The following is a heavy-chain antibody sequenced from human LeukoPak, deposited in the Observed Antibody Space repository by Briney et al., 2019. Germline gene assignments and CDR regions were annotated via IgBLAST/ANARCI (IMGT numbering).Heavy chain of an antibody. V-gene: IGHV4-34*01. CDR1: GGSFSGYY. CDR2: INHSGST. D-gene: IGHD6-19*01. CDR3: ARGRYSPLYSSGWYYFDY. J-gene: IGHJ4*02. Sequence: SETLSLTCAVYGGSFSGYYWSWIRQPPGKGLEWIGEINHSGSTNYNPSLKSRVTISVDTSKNQFSLKLSSVTAADTAVYYCARGRYSPLYSSGWYYFDYWGQGTLVTVSS.